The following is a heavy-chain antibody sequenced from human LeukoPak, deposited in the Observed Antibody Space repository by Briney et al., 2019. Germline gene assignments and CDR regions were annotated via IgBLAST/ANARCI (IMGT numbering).Heavy chain of an antibody. J-gene: IGHJ4*02. CDR3: ARDRVGGSYDY. Sequence: ETLSLTFTVSGGSISSYYWSWIRKPPGKGLEWIGYIYYSGSTNYNPSLKSRVTISVDTSKNQFSLKLSSVTAADTAVYYCARDRVGGSYDYWGQGTLVTVSS. CDR2: IYYSGST. V-gene: IGHV4-59*01. CDR1: GGSISSYY. D-gene: IGHD1-26*01.